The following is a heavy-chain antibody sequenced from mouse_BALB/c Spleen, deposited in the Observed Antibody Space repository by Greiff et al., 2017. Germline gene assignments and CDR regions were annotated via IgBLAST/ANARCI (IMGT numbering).Heavy chain of an antibody. CDR3: ARKDSSGPFAY. V-gene: IGHV1-9*01. Sequence: QVQLQQSGAELMKPGASVKISCKATGYTFSSYWIEWVKQRPGHGLEWIGEILPGSGSTNYNEKFKGKATFTADTSSNTAYMQLSSLTSEDSAVYYCARKDSSGPFAYWGQGTLVTVSA. CDR1: GYTFSSYW. J-gene: IGHJ3*01. D-gene: IGHD3-2*01. CDR2: ILPGSGST.